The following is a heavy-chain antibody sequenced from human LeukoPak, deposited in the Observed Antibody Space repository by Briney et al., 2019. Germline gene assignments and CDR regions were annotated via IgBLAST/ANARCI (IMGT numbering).Heavy chain of an antibody. D-gene: IGHD3-22*01. J-gene: IGHJ4*02. CDR1: GFTFNDYA. CDR3: ARDSLGSSGYYPFDY. Sequence: PGGSLRLSCAVGGFTFNDYAMSWVRQAPGEGLEWVSAVSGGGSSTYYADSVKGRFTISRDNSKNTLYLQMNSLRAEDTAVYYCARDSLGSSGYYPFDYWGQGTLVTVSS. V-gene: IGHV3-23*01. CDR2: VSGGGSST.